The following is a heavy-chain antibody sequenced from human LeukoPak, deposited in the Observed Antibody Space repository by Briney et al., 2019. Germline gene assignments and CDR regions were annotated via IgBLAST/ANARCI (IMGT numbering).Heavy chain of an antibody. D-gene: IGHD3-22*01. V-gene: IGHV4-39*07. CDR2: IYYSAST. CDR3: ARDRSLVVPDAFDI. J-gene: IGHJ3*02. CDR1: GGSISSSGYY. Sequence: PSETLSLTCTVSGGSISSSGYYWGWIRQPPGKGLEWIGSIYYSASTYYNPSLKSRVTISVDTSKNQFSLKLSSVTAADTAVYYCARDRSLVVPDAFDIWGQGTMVTVSS.